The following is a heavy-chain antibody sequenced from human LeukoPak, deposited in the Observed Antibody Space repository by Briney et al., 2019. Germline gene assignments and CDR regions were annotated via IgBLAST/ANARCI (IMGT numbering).Heavy chain of an antibody. CDR1: GFTFSDYY. CDR3: ARDWEDIVVVPAAIAGVNWFDP. J-gene: IGHJ5*02. CDR2: ISSSGSTI. V-gene: IGHV3-11*04. D-gene: IGHD2-2*01. Sequence: PGGSLRFSCAASGFTFSDYYMSWIRQAPGKGLEWVSYISSSGSTIYYADSVKGRFTISRDNAKNSLYLQMNSLRAEDTAVYYCARDWEDIVVVPAAIAGVNWFDPWGQGTLVTVSS.